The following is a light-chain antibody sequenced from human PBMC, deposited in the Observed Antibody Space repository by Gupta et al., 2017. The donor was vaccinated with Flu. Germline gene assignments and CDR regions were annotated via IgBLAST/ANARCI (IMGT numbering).Light chain of an antibody. CDR3: AAWDDSLSGRV. CDR1: SSNIGSNY. Sequence: RVTISCSGSSSNIGSNYVYWYQQIPGTDPKLLIYRNNQRPSGVPDRFSGSKSGTSASLAISGLRAEDEADYHCAAWDDSLSGRVFGGGTKLTVL. J-gene: IGLJ3*02. V-gene: IGLV1-47*01. CDR2: RNN.